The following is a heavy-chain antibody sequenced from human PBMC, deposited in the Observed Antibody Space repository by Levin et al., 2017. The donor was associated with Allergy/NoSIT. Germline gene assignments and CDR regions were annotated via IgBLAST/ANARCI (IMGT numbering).Heavy chain of an antibody. CDR1: GFTFSSYA. V-gene: IGHV3-30-3*01. J-gene: IGHJ1*01. Sequence: PGGSLRLSCAASGFTFSSYAMHWVRQAPGKGLEWVAVISYDGSNKYYADSVKGRFTISRDNSKNTLYLQMNSLRAEDTAVYYCARAGELDWLLQPPQHWGQGTLVTVSS. CDR3: ARAGELDWLLQPPQH. D-gene: IGHD3-9*01. CDR2: ISYDGSNK.